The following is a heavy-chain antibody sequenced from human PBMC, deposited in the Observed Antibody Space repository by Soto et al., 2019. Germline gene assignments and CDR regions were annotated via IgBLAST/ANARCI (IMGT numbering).Heavy chain of an antibody. Sequence: GGSLRLSCAASGFSFGDYTMHWVRQGPGKGPEWISLISWDGGITDYSDSVKGRFISSRDNSKNSLFLEMNSLTSEDAAMYFCARDSYDILTGQKRYFDFWGQGTLVTVSS. CDR1: GFSFGDYT. J-gene: IGHJ4*02. CDR2: ISWDGGIT. CDR3: ARDSYDILTGQKRYFDF. D-gene: IGHD3-9*01. V-gene: IGHV3-43*01.